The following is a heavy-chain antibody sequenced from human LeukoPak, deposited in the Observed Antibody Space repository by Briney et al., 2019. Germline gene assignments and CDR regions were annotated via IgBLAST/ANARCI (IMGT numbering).Heavy chain of an antibody. J-gene: IGHJ4*02. CDR3: ARGLPRYGDYSPRRYYFDY. D-gene: IGHD4-17*01. V-gene: IGHV1-8*03. CDR2: MNPNSGNT. Sequence: AXVKVSCKASGYTFTSYDINWVRQAPGQGLEWMGWMNPNSGNTVYAQKFQGRVTITRNTSISTAYMELSSLRSEDTAVYYCARGLPRYGDYSPRRYYFDYWGQGTLVTVSS. CDR1: GYTFTSYD.